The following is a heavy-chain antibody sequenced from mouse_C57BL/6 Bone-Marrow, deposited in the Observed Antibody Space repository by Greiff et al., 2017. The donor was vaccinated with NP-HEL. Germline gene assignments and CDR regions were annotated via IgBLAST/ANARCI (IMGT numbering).Heavy chain of an antibody. CDR3: ARTRLRRGVYYAMDY. V-gene: IGHV1-47*01. J-gene: IGHJ4*01. CDR2: FHPYIDDT. CDR1: GYTFTTYP. D-gene: IGHD2-4*01. Sequence: QVQLQQSGAELVKPGASVKMSCKASGYTFTTYPIEWMKQNHGKSLEWIGNFHPYIDDTKYNEKFKGKATLTVEKSSSTVYLELSRLTSDDSAVYYCARTRLRRGVYYAMDYWGQGTSVTVSS.